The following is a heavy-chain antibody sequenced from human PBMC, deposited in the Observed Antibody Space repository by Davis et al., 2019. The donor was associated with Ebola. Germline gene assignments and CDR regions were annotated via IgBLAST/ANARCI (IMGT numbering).Heavy chain of an antibody. CDR1: GGPISSYY. CDR3: ARAGVGATFFDS. Sequence: MPSETLSLTCTVSGGPISSYYWSWIRQPPGKGLEWIGYIYYTGSTNYNPSLKSRVTILVDTSKNQFSLKVSSVTAADTAVYYCARAGVGATFFDSWGQGTLVTVSS. CDR2: IYYTGST. J-gene: IGHJ4*02. D-gene: IGHD1-26*01. V-gene: IGHV4-59*01.